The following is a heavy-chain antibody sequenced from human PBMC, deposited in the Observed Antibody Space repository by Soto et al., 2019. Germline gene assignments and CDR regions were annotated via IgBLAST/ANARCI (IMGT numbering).Heavy chain of an antibody. CDR2: VYYSGTT. J-gene: IGHJ4*02. D-gene: IGHD6-13*01. CDR1: GGSINTYY. V-gene: IGHV4-59*01. Sequence: SETLSLTCTVSGGSINTYYWTWIRQPPGKELEWIGYVYYSGTTKYSPSLKSRVTISIDTSKNQFSLKLRSVTAADTAVYYCERAGPAGKFDYWGQGTLVTVSS. CDR3: ERAGPAGKFDY.